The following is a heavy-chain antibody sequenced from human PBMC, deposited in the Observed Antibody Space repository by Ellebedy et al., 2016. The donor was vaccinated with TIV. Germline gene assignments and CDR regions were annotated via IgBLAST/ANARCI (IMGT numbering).Heavy chain of an antibody. V-gene: IGHV5-10-1*01. J-gene: IGHJ4*02. CDR1: GYSFTLFW. Sequence: GESLKISXKGYGYSFTLFWISWVRQMPGKGLEWKGRIDPSDPSGSYTTYSPSFQGHVTISFDNSITTAYLQWSSLEASDTAMYYCARHELGSNAAFDYWGQGTLVTVSS. CDR3: ARHELGSNAAFDY. D-gene: IGHD7-27*01. CDR2: IDPSDPSGSYT.